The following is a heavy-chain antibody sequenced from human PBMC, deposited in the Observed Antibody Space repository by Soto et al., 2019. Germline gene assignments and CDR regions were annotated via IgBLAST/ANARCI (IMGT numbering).Heavy chain of an antibody. CDR1: GGSISSGGYS. J-gene: IGHJ6*02. Sequence: PSETLSLTCAVSGGSISSGGYSWGWVRQPPGKGLDWSGYIYHSGSTYYNPSLKSRVTISVDRSKNQFSLKLSSVTAADTAVYYCARLSKERGYSYGHHRGDYYAMDVWGQGTTVTVSS. CDR3: ARLSKERGYSYGHHRGDYYAMDV. V-gene: IGHV4-30-2*01. CDR2: IYHSGST. D-gene: IGHD5-18*01.